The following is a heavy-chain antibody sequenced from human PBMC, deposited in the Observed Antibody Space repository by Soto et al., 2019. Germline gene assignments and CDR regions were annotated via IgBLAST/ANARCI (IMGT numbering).Heavy chain of an antibody. Sequence: QMQLVQSGPEVKKPGTSVKVSCKASGFTFTSSAVQWVRQARGQRLEWIGWIVVGSGNTNYAQKFQERVTITRDMSTSTAYMELSSLRSEDTAVYYCAADHFDKKPLYDGYIWFPRGYWSQGTLVTVSS. CDR1: GFTFTSSA. D-gene: IGHD3-3*01. J-gene: IGHJ4*02. CDR2: IVVGSGNT. V-gene: IGHV1-58*01. CDR3: AADHFDKKPLYDGYIWFPRGY.